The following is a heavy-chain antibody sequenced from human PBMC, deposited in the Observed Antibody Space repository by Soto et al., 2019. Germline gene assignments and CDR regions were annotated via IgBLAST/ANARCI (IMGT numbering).Heavy chain of an antibody. J-gene: IGHJ6*03. CDR3: ARLTGGTYLSFYYYIGV. CDR2: IYYSGTT. V-gene: IGHV4-59*01. Sequence: SETXSLTCTVSGGSISGYYWSWIRQPPGKGLEWIGYIYYSGTTNYDPSLKSRVTMSVDTSKNQFSLKLSSVTAADTAVYYCARLTGGTYLSFYYYIGVWGKGTTVTVSS. CDR1: GGSISGYY. D-gene: IGHD2-8*02.